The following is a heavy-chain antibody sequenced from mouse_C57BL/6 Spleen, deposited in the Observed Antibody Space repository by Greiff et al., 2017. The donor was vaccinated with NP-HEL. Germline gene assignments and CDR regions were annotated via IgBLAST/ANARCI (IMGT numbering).Heavy chain of an antibody. V-gene: IGHV1-76*01. CDR2: IYPGSGNT. Sequence: QVQLQQSGAELVRPGASVKLSCKASGYTFTDYYINWVKQRPGQGLEWIARIYPGSGNTYYNEKFKGKATLTAEKSSSTAYMQLSSLTSEDSAVYFCASDYSNPEGFAYWGQGTLVTVSA. CDR1: GYTFTDYY. J-gene: IGHJ3*01. D-gene: IGHD2-5*01. CDR3: ASDYSNPEGFAY.